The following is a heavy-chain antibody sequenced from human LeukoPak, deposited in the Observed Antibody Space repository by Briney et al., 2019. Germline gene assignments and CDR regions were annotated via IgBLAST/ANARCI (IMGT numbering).Heavy chain of an antibody. CDR1: GFTFSSYA. CDR2: ISASGGST. CDR3: ARMAGGSSWYREYYYYYGMDV. Sequence: GGSLRLSCAASGFTFSSYAMSWVRQAPGKGLEWVSAISASGGSTYYADSVKGRFTISRDNSQNTLYLQVNSLRAEDTAVYYCARMAGGSSWYREYYYYYGMDVWGQGTTVTVSS. J-gene: IGHJ6*02. D-gene: IGHD6-13*01. V-gene: IGHV3-23*01.